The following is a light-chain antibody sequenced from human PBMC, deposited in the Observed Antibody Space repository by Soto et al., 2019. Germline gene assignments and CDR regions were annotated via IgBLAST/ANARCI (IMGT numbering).Light chain of an antibody. J-gene: IGKJ3*01. CDR3: QQRSNWPLT. Sequence: EIVLTQSPATLSLSPGERATLSCRARQSISSYLAWYQQKPGQAPRLLIYDASNRATGIPARFSGSGSGTDFSLTISSLEPEDFALYYCQQRSNWPLTFGPGTKVDVK. CDR1: QSISSY. V-gene: IGKV3-11*01. CDR2: DAS.